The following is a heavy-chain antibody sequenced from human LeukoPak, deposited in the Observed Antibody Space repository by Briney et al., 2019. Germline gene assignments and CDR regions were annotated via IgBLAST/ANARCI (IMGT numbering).Heavy chain of an antibody. Sequence: ASVKVSCKASGGTFSSYAISWVRQAPGQGLEWMGIINPSGGSTSYAQKFQGRVTMTRDTSTSTVYMELSSLRSEDTAVYYCAREVEYWYFDLWGRGTLVTVSS. V-gene: IGHV1-46*01. J-gene: IGHJ2*01. D-gene: IGHD5-24*01. CDR2: INPSGGST. CDR3: AREVEYWYFDL. CDR1: GGTFSSYA.